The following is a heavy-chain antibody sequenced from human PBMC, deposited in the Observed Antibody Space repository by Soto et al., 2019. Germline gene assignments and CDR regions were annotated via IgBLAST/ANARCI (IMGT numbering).Heavy chain of an antibody. J-gene: IGHJ5*02. D-gene: IGHD3-10*01. Sequence: GGSLRLSCAASGFTFSTYAMSWVRQAPGKGLEWVSTISGSGGSTYYADSVKGRFTISRDSSKNTLYLQMNSLRAEDTAVYYCAKYGFGELGSWFDPWGQGTLVTVSS. CDR2: ISGSGGST. CDR3: AKYGFGELGSWFDP. V-gene: IGHV3-23*01. CDR1: GFTFSTYA.